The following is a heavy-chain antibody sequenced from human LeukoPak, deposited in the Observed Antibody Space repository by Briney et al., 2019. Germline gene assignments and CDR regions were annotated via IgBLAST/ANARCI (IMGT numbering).Heavy chain of an antibody. Sequence: SETLSLTCTVSGGSISSGGYYWSWIRQHPGKGLEWIGYIYYSGSTYYNPSLKSRVTISVDTSKNQFSLKLSSVTAADTAVYYCARSIAAAGTAPFDYWGQGTLVTVSS. D-gene: IGHD6-13*01. CDR3: ARSIAAAGTAPFDY. V-gene: IGHV4-31*03. CDR1: GGSISSGGYY. CDR2: IYYSGST. J-gene: IGHJ4*02.